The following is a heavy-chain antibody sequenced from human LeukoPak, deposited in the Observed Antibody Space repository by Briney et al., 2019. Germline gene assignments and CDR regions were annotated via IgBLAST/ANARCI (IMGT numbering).Heavy chain of an antibody. J-gene: IGHJ4*02. CDR1: GFTFDDYA. V-gene: IGHV3-9*01. Sequence: PGRSLRLSCAASGFTFDDYAMHWVRQVSGKGLEWVSGISWNSGSIGYVDSVKGRFTISRDNAKNSLYLRMHSLRLEDTALYYCVKESGIVPAAPRFDFWGQGILVTVSS. D-gene: IGHD2-2*01. CDR3: VKESGIVPAAPRFDF. CDR2: ISWNSGSI.